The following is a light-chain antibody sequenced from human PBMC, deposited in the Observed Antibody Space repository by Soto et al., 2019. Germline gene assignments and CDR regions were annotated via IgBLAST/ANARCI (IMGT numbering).Light chain of an antibody. J-gene: IGKJ1*01. CDR3: QQYNSYSRT. Sequence: DIQMTQSPSHLSSSVGASVTITCRASQSISSWVAWYQQKPGKAPKLLIYDASSLESGVPSRLSGSGSGTEFTLTISSLQPDDCATYDCQQYNSYSRTFGQGTKVDI. V-gene: IGKV1-5*01. CDR1: QSISSW. CDR2: DAS.